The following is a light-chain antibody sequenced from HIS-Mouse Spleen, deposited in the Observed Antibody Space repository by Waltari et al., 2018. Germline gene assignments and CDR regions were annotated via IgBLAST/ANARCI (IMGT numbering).Light chain of an antibody. V-gene: IGLV3-10*01. CDR2: EDS. Sequence: SYELTQPPSVSVSPGQTARITCSGDALPKKYAYWYHQKSSQAPVLVIYEDSKTPSGTPERFSGSSSGTMATLTISGAQVEDEADYYCYSTDSSGNHRVFGGGTKLTVL. J-gene: IGLJ2*01. CDR1: ALPKKY. CDR3: YSTDSSGNHRV.